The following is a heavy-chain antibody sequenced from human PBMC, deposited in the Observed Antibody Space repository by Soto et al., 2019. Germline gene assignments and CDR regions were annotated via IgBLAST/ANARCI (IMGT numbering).Heavy chain of an antibody. CDR2: INHSGST. D-gene: IGHD3-10*01. J-gene: IGHJ6*02. V-gene: IGHV4-34*01. Sequence: PSETLSLTCAVYGGSFSGYYWSWIRQPPGKGLEWIGEINHSGSTNYNPSPKSRVTISVDTSKNQFSLKLSSVTAADTAVYYCARDGVRGVIGYYYYDMDVWGQGTTVTVSS. CDR3: ARDGVRGVIGYYYYDMDV. CDR1: GGSFSGYY.